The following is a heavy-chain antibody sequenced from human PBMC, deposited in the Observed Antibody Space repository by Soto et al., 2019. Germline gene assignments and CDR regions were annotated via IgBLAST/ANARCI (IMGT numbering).Heavy chain of an antibody. J-gene: IGHJ6*02. CDR1: GNRFTSYW. V-gene: IGHV5-51*01. CDR3: ARDILAVAGTYYYYYGMDV. Sequence: XDSLKVSCKCSGNRFTSYWGGLVRQMPGKGLEWMGIIYPGESDTRYSPSFQGQVTISADKSISTAYLQWSSLKASDTAMYYCARDILAVAGTYYYYYGMDVWGQGTTVTVSS. D-gene: IGHD6-19*01. CDR2: IYPGESDT.